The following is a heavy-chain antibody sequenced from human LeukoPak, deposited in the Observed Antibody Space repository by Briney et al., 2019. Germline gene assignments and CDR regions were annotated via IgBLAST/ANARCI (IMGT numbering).Heavy chain of an antibody. J-gene: IGHJ6*03. CDR1: GYTFTGYY. CDR3: ARDQAPLGVAAAGKYYYYYYMDV. CDR2: INPNSGGT. V-gene: IGHV1-2*02. Sequence: KVSCKASGYTFTGYYMHWVRQAPGQGLEWMGWINPNSGGTNYAQKFQGRVTMTRDTSISTAYMELSRLRSDDTAVYYCARDQAPLGVAAAGKYYYYYYMDVWGKGTTVTVSS. D-gene: IGHD6-13*01.